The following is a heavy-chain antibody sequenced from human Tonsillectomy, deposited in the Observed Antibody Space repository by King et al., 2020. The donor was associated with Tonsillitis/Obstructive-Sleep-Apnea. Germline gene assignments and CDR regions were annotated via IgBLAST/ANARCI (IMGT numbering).Heavy chain of an antibody. CDR2: IYNSGST. V-gene: IGHV4-4*07. Sequence: QLQESGPGLVKPSETLSLTCTVSGASFSSNYWSWIRQPAGKGLEWIGRIYNSGSTKYNPSLESRVTMSVDTSKNQFSLKLSSVTAADTAVYYCARDGHYYGKTLYFFDYWGQGTLVTVSS. CDR3: ARDGHYYGKTLYFFDY. D-gene: IGHD3-10*01. J-gene: IGHJ4*02. CDR1: GASFSSNY.